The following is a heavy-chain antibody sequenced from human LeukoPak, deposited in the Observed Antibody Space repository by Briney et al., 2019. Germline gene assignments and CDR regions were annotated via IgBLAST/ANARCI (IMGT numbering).Heavy chain of an antibody. D-gene: IGHD4-17*01. Sequence: SQTLSLTCTVSGGSISSGDYYWSWIRQPPGKGLEWIGYIYYSGSTYYNPSLKSRVTISVDTSKNQFSLKLSSVTAADTAVYYCASLDYGDLGGGDYWGQGTLVTVAS. J-gene: IGHJ4*02. CDR1: GGSISSGDYY. CDR2: IYYSGST. V-gene: IGHV4-30-4*01. CDR3: ASLDYGDLGGGDY.